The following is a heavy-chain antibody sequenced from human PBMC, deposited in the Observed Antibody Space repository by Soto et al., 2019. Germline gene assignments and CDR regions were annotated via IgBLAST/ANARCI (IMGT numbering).Heavy chain of an antibody. CDR3: ARRSTESTNTYYDYIWGSYPNYFDY. CDR1: GFTFSSYS. Sequence: GGSLRLSCAASGFTFSSYSMNWVRQAPGKGLEWVSYISISSSTIYYADSVKGRFTISRDNAKNSLYLQMNSLRAEDTAVYYCARRSTESTNTYYDYIWGSYPNYFDYWGQGTLVTVSS. CDR2: ISISSSTI. V-gene: IGHV3-48*01. J-gene: IGHJ4*02. D-gene: IGHD3-16*02.